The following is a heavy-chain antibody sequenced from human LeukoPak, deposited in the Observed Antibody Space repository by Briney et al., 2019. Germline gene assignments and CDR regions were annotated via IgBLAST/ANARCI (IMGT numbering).Heavy chain of an antibody. Sequence: PGGSLRLSCAASGFTFSTYGMTWVRQAPGKGLEWVSGIRGSGYDTYYADSVMGRFTISRDNSKNTLYLQMNSLRVEDTAVYYCAKVAVAGYFDYWGQGTLVTVSS. D-gene: IGHD6-19*01. CDR1: GFTFSTYG. CDR3: AKVAVAGYFDY. J-gene: IGHJ4*02. CDR2: IRGSGYDT. V-gene: IGHV3-23*01.